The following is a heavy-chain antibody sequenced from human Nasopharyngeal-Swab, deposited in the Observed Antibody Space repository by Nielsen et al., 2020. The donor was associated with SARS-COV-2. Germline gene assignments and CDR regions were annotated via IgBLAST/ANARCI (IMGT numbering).Heavy chain of an antibody. CDR3: AKEAGYYDILTGYYLSLGYGMDV. D-gene: IGHD3-9*01. Sequence: GGSLRLSSAASGFTFSSYGMHWVRQAPGKGLEWVAVISYDGSNKYYADSVKGRFTISRDNSKNTLYLQMNSLRAEDTAVYYCAKEAGYYDILTGYYLSLGYGMDVWGQGTTVTVSS. CDR2: ISYDGSNK. V-gene: IGHV3-30*18. J-gene: IGHJ6*02. CDR1: GFTFSSYG.